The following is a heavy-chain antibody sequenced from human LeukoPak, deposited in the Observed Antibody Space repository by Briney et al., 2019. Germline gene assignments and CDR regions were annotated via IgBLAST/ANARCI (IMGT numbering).Heavy chain of an antibody. Sequence: GVSLRLSCAASGFTFSCYGMHWVRQAPGKGLEWVAFIRYDGSNKYYADSVKGRFTISRDNSKNTLYLQMNSLRAEDTAVYYCAKDRRAEGSSWFNWGQGTLVTVSS. CDR2: IRYDGSNK. D-gene: IGHD6-13*01. J-gene: IGHJ4*02. V-gene: IGHV3-30*02. CDR1: GFTFSCYG. CDR3: AKDRRAEGSSWFN.